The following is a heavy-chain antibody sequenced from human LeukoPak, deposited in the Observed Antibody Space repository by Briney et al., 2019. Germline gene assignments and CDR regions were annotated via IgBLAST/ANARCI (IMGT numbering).Heavy chain of an antibody. D-gene: IGHD4-17*01. J-gene: IGHJ4*02. CDR1: GGSFSGYY. V-gene: IGHV4-34*01. CDR3: ARGWNRYGDY. CDR2: INHSGST. Sequence: PSETLSLTCAVYGGSFSGYYWSWIRQPPGKGLEWIGEINHSGSTNYNPSLKSRVTISVDTSKNQFSLKLSSVTAADTAVYYCARGWNRYGDYWGQGTLVTVSS.